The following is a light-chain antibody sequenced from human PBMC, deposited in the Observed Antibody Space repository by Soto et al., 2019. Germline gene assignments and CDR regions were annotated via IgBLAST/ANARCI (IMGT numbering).Light chain of an antibody. V-gene: IGKV3-15*01. CDR2: GAS. J-gene: IGKJ2*01. CDR3: QQYNNWPLYT. Sequence: EVVMTQSPATLSVSPGERATLSCRASQSVSNDLAWYQRKPGQAPRLLIYGASTRATGIPARFSGSGSGTDFTLTISSLQSEDFAVYYCQQYNNWPLYTFGRGTKLEIK. CDR1: QSVSND.